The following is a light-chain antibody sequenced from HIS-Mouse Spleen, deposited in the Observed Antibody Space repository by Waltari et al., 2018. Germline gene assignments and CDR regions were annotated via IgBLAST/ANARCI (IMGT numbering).Light chain of an antibody. J-gene: IGLJ1*01. V-gene: IGLV2-11*01. CDR1: SSDVGGYNY. CDR3: CSYAGSYTFYV. Sequence: QSALTQPRSVSGSPGQSVTISCTGTSSDVGGYNYVSWYQQHPGKAPQLMIYDVSKRPAGVPDRFSGSKSGNTASLTISGLQAEDEADYYCCSYAGSYTFYVFGTGTKVTVL. CDR2: DVS.